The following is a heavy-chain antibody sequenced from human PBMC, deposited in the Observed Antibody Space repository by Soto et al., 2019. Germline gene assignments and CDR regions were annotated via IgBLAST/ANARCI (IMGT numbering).Heavy chain of an antibody. CDR1: GFTFSSYA. CDR3: AKVRGILWYGPYYFDY. CDR2: ISGSGGST. V-gene: IGHV3-23*01. D-gene: IGHD6-13*01. Sequence: TGGSLRLSCAASGFTFSSYAMSWVRQAPGKGLEWVSAISGSGGSTYYADSVKGRFTISRDNSKNTLYLQMNSLRAEDTAVYYCAKVRGILWYGPYYFDYWGQGTLVTVSS. J-gene: IGHJ4*02.